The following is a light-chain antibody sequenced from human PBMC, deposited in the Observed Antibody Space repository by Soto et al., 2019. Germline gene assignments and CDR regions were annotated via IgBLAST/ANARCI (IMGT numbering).Light chain of an antibody. CDR2: GAS. Sequence: ENVLTQSPGTLPLSPGERATLSCRASQSVRSNYLAWYQQKPGQAPRLLIYGASSRATGIPDRFSGSGSGTDFTLTISRLEPEDFAVYYCQHYGNSRAFGRGTKVDIK. CDR1: QSVRSNY. CDR3: QHYGNSRA. J-gene: IGKJ1*01. V-gene: IGKV3-20*01.